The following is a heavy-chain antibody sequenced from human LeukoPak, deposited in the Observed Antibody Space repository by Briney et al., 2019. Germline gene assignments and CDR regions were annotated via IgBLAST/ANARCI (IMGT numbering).Heavy chain of an antibody. CDR2: INPNSGGT. V-gene: IGHV1-2*02. CDR3: ARALENYYDSSGYYGYYFDY. J-gene: IGHJ4*02. D-gene: IGHD3-22*01. CDR1: GYTFTGYY. Sequence: ASVKVSCKASGYTFTGYYMHWVRQAPGQGLEWMRWINPNSGGTNYAQKFQGRVTMTRDTSISTAYMELSRLRSDDTAVYYCARALENYYDSSGYYGYYFDYWGQGTLVTVSS.